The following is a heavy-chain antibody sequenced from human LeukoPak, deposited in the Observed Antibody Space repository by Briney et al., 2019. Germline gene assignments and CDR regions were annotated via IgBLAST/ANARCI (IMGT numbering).Heavy chain of an antibody. J-gene: IGHJ4*02. V-gene: IGHV1-58*02. CDR2: IVVGSGNT. Sequence: ASVKVSCKASGVTFTSSAMQWVRQARGQRLEWIGWIVVGSGNTNYAQKFQERVTITRDMSTSTAYMELSSLRSEDTAVYYCAADWGSSGWTDFDYWGQGTLVTVSS. CDR1: GVTFTSSA. D-gene: IGHD6-19*01. CDR3: AADWGSSGWTDFDY.